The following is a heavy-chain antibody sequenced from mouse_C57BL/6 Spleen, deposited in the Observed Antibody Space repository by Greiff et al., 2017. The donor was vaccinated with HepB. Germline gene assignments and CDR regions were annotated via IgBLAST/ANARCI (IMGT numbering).Heavy chain of an antibody. CDR3: TTRGGNDVSFDY. CDR2: IDPENGDT. D-gene: IGHD2-2*01. CDR1: GFNIKDDY. V-gene: IGHV14-4*01. J-gene: IGHJ2*01. Sequence: VQLQQSGAELVRPGASVKLSCTASGFNIKDDYMHWVKQRPEQGLEWIGWIDPENGDTEYASKFQGKATITADTSSNTAYLQLSSLTSEDTAVYYCTTRGGNDVSFDYWGQGTTLTVSS.